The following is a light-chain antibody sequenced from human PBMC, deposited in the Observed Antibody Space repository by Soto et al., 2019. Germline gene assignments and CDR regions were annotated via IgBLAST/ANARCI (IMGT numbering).Light chain of an antibody. V-gene: IGKV3-15*01. Sequence: EIVMTHSPATLSVSPCERATLSFSASQSVSSKLVWYQQKPGQGPRLLIYGASTRATGIPARFSGSGSGTEFTLTISSLQSEDFAVYYCQQYNDWPQTFGQGTKVDI. CDR1: QSVSSK. J-gene: IGKJ1*01. CDR2: GAS. CDR3: QQYNDWPQT.